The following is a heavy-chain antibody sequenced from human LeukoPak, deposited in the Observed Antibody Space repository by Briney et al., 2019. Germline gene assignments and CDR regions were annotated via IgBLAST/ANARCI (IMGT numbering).Heavy chain of an antibody. CDR2: INHSGST. CDR3: AREWRQQLNWFDP. J-gene: IGHJ5*02. D-gene: IGHD6-13*01. CDR1: GGSFCGYY. V-gene: IGHV4-34*01. Sequence: SETLSLTCAVHGGSFCGYYWSWIRQPPGKGLEWIGEINHSGSTNYNPSLKSGVTISVDTSKNQFSLKLSSVTAADTAVYYCAREWRQQLNWFDPWGQGTLVTVSS.